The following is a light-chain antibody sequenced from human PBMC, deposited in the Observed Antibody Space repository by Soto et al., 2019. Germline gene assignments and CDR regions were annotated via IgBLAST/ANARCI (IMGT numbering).Light chain of an antibody. J-gene: IGLJ2*01. CDR1: SSDVGAYNY. Sequence: QSVLTQPASVSGSPGQSIAISCIGTSSDVGAYNYVSWYRQHPGKAPKLVIYDVNNRPSGVSNRFSGSKSGNTASLTISGLQAEDEADYYCGSYTTSGSVVFGGGTKLTVL. CDR3: GSYTTSGSVV. CDR2: DVN. V-gene: IGLV2-14*03.